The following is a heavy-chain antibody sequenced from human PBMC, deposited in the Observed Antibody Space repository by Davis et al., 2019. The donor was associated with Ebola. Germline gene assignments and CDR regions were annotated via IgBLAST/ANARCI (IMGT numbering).Heavy chain of an antibody. CDR3: VPGTWI. D-gene: IGHD5-18*01. J-gene: IGHJ4*02. CDR2: ISPSASRM. CDR1: GFTFSDYE. V-gene: IGHV3-48*03. Sequence: GGSLRLSCTASGFTFSDYEMNWVRQTPEKGLEWVSYISPSASRMFYAESVKGRFTISRDDAKNSLFLQMNSLRVEDTAVYYCVPGTWIRGQGRLVTVSS.